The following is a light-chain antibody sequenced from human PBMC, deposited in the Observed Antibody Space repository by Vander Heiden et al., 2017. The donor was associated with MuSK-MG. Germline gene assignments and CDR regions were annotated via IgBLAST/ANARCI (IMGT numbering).Light chain of an antibody. CDR1: QTVYNN. J-gene: IGKJ4*01. Sequence: EIVMTQSPVTLSVSPGERATLSCRASQTVYNNLAWYHQKPGKAPRLLIYAASTRATEIPARFSGSGSGTEFTLTISSLQSEDVAVYYCQQYSSWPLTFGGGTTVEIK. V-gene: IGKV3-15*01. CDR2: AAS. CDR3: QQYSSWPLT.